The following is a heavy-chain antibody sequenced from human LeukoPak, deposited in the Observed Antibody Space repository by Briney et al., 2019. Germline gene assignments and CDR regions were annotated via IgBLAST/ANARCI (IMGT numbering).Heavy chain of an antibody. CDR2: INPNSGDT. CDR3: AREAFTTVTSATDAFDI. V-gene: IGHV1-2*02. Sequence: VASVKVSCKASGYSFTGYYMHWVRQAPGQGLEWMGWINPNSGDTKYAQKFQGRVTMTRDTSISTAYMELTRLRSDDTAVYYCAREAFTTVTSATDAFDIWGQGTMVTVS. J-gene: IGHJ3*02. D-gene: IGHD4-17*01. CDR1: GYSFTGYY.